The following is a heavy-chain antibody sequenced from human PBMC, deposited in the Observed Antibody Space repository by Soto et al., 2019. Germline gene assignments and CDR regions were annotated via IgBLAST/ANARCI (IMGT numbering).Heavy chain of an antibody. J-gene: IGHJ4*02. CDR2: INAGNGNT. D-gene: IGHD4-17*01. CDR1: GYTFSGYA. CDR3: ARAVAHGDHHDF. V-gene: IGHV1-3*01. Sequence: ASVKVSCKASGYTFSGYAMHWVRQAPGQRLEWMVWINAGNGNTKYSQKFQGRVTITRATSASTAYMELSSLRSEDTAVYYCARAVAHGDHHDFWTQGTLVNVSS.